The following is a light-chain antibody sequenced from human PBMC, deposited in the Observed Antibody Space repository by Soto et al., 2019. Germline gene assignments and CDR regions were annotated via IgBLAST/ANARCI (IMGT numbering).Light chain of an antibody. CDR1: SSNLGAGHY. CDR3: QSYESRLGRYVV. V-gene: IGLV1-40*01. Sequence: QSVLTQPPSVSGAPGQRVTISCTGSSSNLGAGHYVHWYQQIPGGAPKLLIYGNTNRPSGVPDRFSGSKSGTSASLAITGLQTEDEAEYYCQSYESRLGRYVVFGGGTKLTVL. J-gene: IGLJ2*01. CDR2: GNT.